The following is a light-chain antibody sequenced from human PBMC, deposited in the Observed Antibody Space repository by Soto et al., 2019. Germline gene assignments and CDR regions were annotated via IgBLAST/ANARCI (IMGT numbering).Light chain of an antibody. Sequence: QSVLTQPPSVSGAPGQTVTISCTESSSNIGAGYDVHWYQQLPGTAPKLLIYGNSNRPSGVPDRFSGSKSGTSASLAITGLQAEDEADHYCQSYDSSLSGGVFGGGTKLTVL. V-gene: IGLV1-40*01. J-gene: IGLJ3*02. CDR3: QSYDSSLSGGV. CDR1: SSNIGAGYD. CDR2: GNS.